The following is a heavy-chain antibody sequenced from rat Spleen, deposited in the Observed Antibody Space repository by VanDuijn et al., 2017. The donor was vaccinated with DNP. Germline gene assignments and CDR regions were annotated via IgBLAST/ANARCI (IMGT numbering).Heavy chain of an antibody. CDR1: GFTFSDYN. CDR2: ISYDGSST. V-gene: IGHV5-7*01. D-gene: IGHD1-12*02. Sequence: EVQLVESGGGLVQPGRSLKLSCAASGFTFSDYNMAWVRQAPKKGLEWVATISYDGSSTYYRDSVKGRFTISRDNAKNTLYLQMNSLRSEDTATYYCARAPITMMAGAMDAWGQGTSVTVSS. J-gene: IGHJ4*01. CDR3: ARAPITMMAGAMDA.